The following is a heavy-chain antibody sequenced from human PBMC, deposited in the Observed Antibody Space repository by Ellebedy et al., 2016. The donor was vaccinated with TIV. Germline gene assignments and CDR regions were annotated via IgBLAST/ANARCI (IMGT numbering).Heavy chain of an antibody. Sequence: PGGSLRLSCAASGFTFSSYGIHWVRQAPGKGLEWVAVIWYDGSNKYYAASVKGRFTISRDNSKNTLYLQMNSLRAEDTAGYYCARDQGSGWGDFDYWGQGTLVTVSS. D-gene: IGHD6-19*01. CDR3: ARDQGSGWGDFDY. J-gene: IGHJ4*02. V-gene: IGHV3-33*01. CDR1: GFTFSSYG. CDR2: IWYDGSNK.